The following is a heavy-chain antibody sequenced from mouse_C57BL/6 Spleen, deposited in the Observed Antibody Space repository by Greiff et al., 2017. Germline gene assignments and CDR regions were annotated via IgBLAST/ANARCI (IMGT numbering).Heavy chain of an antibody. CDR3: TRRNFFYYMDV. CDR2: INPNNGGT. J-gene: IGHJ4*01. V-gene: IGHV1-18*01. CDR1: GYSFTDYN. D-gene: IGHD1-1*01. Sequence: VQLQQSGPELVKPGASVKIPCKASGYSFTDYNMDWVKQSNGKSLEWIGVINPNNGGTIYNQKFKGKATLTVAQSSSTASMQLSSLTSEDTAVYYCTRRNFFYYMDVWGTGTSVTVSS.